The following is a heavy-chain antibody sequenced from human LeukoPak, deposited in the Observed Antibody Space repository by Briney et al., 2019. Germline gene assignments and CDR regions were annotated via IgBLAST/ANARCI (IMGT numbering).Heavy chain of an antibody. V-gene: IGHV4-59*08. D-gene: IGHD3-22*01. J-gene: IGHJ4*02. CDR1: GGSISSYY. CDR2: IYYSGST. Sequence: TSETLSLTCTVSGGSISSYYWSWIRQPPGKGLEWIGYIYYSGSTNYNPSLKSRVTISVDTSKNQFSLKLSSVTAADTAVYYCARHPSDYYDSSGYFDYWGQGTLVTVSS. CDR3: ARHPSDYYDSSGYFDY.